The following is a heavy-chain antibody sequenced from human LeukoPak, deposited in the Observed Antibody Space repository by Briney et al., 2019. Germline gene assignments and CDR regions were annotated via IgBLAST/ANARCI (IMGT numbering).Heavy chain of an antibody. Sequence: GGSLRLSCAASGFNFGNNAMSWVRQAPGKGLEWVSGISASGRSTYYADSVKGRFTISRDNARSTLWLQMNSLRAEDTAVYYCAKDLTYTSQGGSDSWGQGTLVIVSS. V-gene: IGHV3-23*01. CDR3: AKDLTYTSQGGSDS. D-gene: IGHD3-16*01. CDR2: ISASGRST. CDR1: GFNFGNNA. J-gene: IGHJ4*02.